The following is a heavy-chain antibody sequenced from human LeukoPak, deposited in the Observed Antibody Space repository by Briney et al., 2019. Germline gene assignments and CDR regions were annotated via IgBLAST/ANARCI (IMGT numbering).Heavy chain of an antibody. CDR3: ARGSANYYGSGSYYNY. D-gene: IGHD3-10*01. CDR2: INSDGSST. CDR1: GFTFSSYW. J-gene: IGHJ4*02. V-gene: IGHV3-74*01. Sequence: GGSLRLSCAASGFTFSSYWMHWVRQAPGKGLVWVSRINSDGSSTSYADSVKGRFTISRDNAKNTLYLQMNSLRAEDTAVYYCARGSANYYGSGSYYNYWGQGTLVTVSS.